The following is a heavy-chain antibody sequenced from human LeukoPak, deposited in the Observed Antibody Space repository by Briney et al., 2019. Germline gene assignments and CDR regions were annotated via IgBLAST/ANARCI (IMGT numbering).Heavy chain of an antibody. CDR3: AKPNSGSYYLDY. CDR1: GFTFSSYG. V-gene: IGHV3-30*02. Sequence: RSLRLSCAASGFTFSSYGMHWVRQAPGKGLEWVAFIRYDGSNKYYADSVKGRFTISRDNSKNTLYLQMNSLRAEDTAVYYCAKPNSGSYYLDYWGQGTLVTVSS. CDR2: IRYDGSNK. D-gene: IGHD3-10*01. J-gene: IGHJ4*02.